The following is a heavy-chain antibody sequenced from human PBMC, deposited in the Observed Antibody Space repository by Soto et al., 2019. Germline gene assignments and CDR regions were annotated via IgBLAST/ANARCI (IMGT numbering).Heavy chain of an antibody. V-gene: IGHV3-23*01. D-gene: IGHD6-19*01. J-gene: IGHJ4*02. CDR1: GFTFSSYS. Sequence: GGSLRLSCAASGFTFSSYSMNWVRQAPGKGLEWVSDISSSGGSTYYADSVKGRFTISRDISKNTLYLQMNSLRAEDTAVYYCAKDLAVAGTYYFDYWGQGTLVTVSS. CDR3: AKDLAVAGTYYFDY. CDR2: ISSSGGST.